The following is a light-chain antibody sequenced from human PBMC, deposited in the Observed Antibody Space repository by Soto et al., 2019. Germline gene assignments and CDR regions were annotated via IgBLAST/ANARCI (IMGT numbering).Light chain of an antibody. CDR1: QSVINN. J-gene: IGKJ1*01. CDR3: LHYNDWPRWT. Sequence: EIVLTQSPATLSLSPGERATLSCRASQSVINNLAWYQQQPGQAPRLLIYGASTTASGIPARFSASGSGTEFTLTISSLQSEDFAVYYCLHYNDWPRWTFGQGTKVDIK. CDR2: GAS. V-gene: IGKV3-15*01.